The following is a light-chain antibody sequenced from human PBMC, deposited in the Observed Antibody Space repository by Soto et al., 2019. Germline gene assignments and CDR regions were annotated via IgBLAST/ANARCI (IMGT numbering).Light chain of an antibody. CDR1: SSDVGGYNY. V-gene: IGLV2-14*01. J-gene: IGLJ1*01. CDR3: SSYTSSSTLVV. Sequence: LTQPASVSGSPGQSITISCTGTSSDVGGYNYVSWYQQHPGKAPKLMIYEVSNRPSGVSNRFSGSKSGNTASLTISGLQAEDEADYYCSSYTSSSTLVVFGTGTKVTVL. CDR2: EVS.